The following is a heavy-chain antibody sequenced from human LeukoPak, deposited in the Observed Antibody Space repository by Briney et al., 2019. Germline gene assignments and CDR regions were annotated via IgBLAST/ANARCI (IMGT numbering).Heavy chain of an antibody. CDR3: AKINDNDDY. V-gene: IGHV3-30-3*02. J-gene: IGHJ4*01. Sequence: GGSLRLSCAASGFTFSSYAMHWVRQAPGKGLEWVAVISYDGSNKYYADSVKGRFTISRDNSKNTLYLQMNSLRAEDSALYYCAKINDNDDYWGHGTLVTVSS. CDR2: ISYDGSNK. D-gene: IGHD1-1*01. CDR1: GFTFSSYA.